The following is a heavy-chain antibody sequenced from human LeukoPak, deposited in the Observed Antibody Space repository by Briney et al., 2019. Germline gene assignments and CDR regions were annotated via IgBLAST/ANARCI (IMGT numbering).Heavy chain of an antibody. Sequence: SATLSLTCTVSGGSISSSSYYWGWIRQPPGKGLEWIGSIYYSGSTYYNPSLKSRVTISVDTSKNQFSLKLSSVTAADTAVYYCARLGPHYYYYYMDVWGKGTTVTVSS. J-gene: IGHJ6*03. V-gene: IGHV4-39*01. CDR3: ARLGPHYYYYYMDV. CDR1: GGSISSSSYY. CDR2: IYYSGST.